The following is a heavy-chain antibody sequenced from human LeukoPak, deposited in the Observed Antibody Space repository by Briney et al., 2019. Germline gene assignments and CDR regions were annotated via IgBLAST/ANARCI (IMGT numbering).Heavy chain of an antibody. CDR1: GYSFTSYW. V-gene: IGHV5-51*01. D-gene: IGHD6-19*01. CDR2: IYPGDSDT. J-gene: IGHJ5*02. CDR3: ARLIAVAANWFDP. Sequence: TWESLKISCKGSGYSFTSYWIGWVRQMPGKGLEWMGIIYPGDSDTRYSPSFQGQVTISADKSISTAYLQWSSLKASDTAMYYCARLIAVAANWFDPWGQGTLVTVSS.